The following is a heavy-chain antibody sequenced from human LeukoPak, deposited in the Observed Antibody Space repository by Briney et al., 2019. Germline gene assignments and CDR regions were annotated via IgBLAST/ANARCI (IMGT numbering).Heavy chain of an antibody. V-gene: IGHV3-53*01. CDR3: ASGDGYLQPY. D-gene: IGHD2-21*01. CDR1: GFIFSNAW. Sequence: GGSLRLSCAASGFIFSNAWMHWVRQAPGKGLEWVSIIHYDGKIRYAGSVGGRFTIYRDDSENTLFLQMNSLRVDDTAVYFCASGDGYLQPYWGQGTLVTVSS. CDR2: IHYDGKI. J-gene: IGHJ4*02.